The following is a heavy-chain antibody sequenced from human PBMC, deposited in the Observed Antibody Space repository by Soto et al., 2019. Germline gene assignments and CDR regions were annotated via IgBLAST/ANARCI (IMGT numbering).Heavy chain of an antibody. J-gene: IGHJ3*02. D-gene: IGHD3-3*01. CDR3: ARSHEAFDI. V-gene: IGHV4-31*03. Sequence: SETLSLTCTVCGASIITDCYYWTWIRQHPGKGLEWLGYIHYIGGATYSPSYNPSLQSRIAISVDISKSLFSLKLTSVTAADTAVYYCARSHEAFDILGQGTMVAVSS. CDR2: IHYIGGATYSP. CDR1: GASIITDCYY.